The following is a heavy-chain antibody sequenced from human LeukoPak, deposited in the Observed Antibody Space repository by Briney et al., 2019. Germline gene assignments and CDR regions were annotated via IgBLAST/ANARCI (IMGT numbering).Heavy chain of an antibody. V-gene: IGHV3-74*01. J-gene: IGHJ6*02. CDR2: INSDGSST. CDR3: AREDVRDDYGDYELYYYYGMDV. D-gene: IGHD4-17*01. Sequence: PGGSLRLSCAASGFTFSSYWMHWVRQAPGKGLVWVSRINSDGSSTGYADSVKGRFTISRDNAKNTLYLQMNSLRAEDTAVYYCAREDVRDDYGDYELYYYYGMDVWGQGTTVTVSS. CDR1: GFTFSSYW.